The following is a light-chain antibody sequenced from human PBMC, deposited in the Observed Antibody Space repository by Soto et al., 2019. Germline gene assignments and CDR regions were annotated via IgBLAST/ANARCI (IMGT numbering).Light chain of an antibody. CDR3: QQYGSSPIT. Sequence: EIVLTPSPATLSLSPGARATLSCRASQSVSRYLAWYQQTPGRAPRLLIYDASNRATGIPARFSGSGSGTDFTLTISSLEPEDFAVYYCQQYGSSPITFGQGTQLDNK. CDR1: QSVSRY. J-gene: IGKJ5*01. V-gene: IGKV3-11*01. CDR2: DAS.